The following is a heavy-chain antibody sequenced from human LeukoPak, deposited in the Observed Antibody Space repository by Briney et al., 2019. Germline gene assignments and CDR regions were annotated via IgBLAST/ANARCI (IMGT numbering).Heavy chain of an antibody. CDR1: GFTFSDYY. V-gene: IGHV3-11*06. CDR2: ISSSSSYT. D-gene: IGHD5-18*01. Sequence: GGSLRLSCAAPGFTFSDYYMSWIRQAPGKGLEWVSYISSSSSYTNYADSVKGRFTISRDNAKNSLYLQMNSLRAEDTAVYCCARAWIQLWHPYYYYGMDVWGKGTTVTVSS. CDR3: ARAWIQLWHPYYYYGMDV. J-gene: IGHJ6*04.